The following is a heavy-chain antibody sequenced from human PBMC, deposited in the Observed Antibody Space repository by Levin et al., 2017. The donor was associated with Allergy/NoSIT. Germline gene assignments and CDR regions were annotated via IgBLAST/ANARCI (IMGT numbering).Heavy chain of an antibody. CDR1: GFTFSSYG. CDR2: IWYDGSNK. D-gene: IGHD3-3*01. CDR3: AREGPYDFWSGPLDRDYYYGMDV. J-gene: IGHJ6*02. V-gene: IGHV3-33*01. Sequence: PGGSLRLSCAASGFTFSSYGMHWVRQAPGKGLEWVAVIWYDGSNKYYADSVKGRFTISRDNSKNTLYLQMNSLRAEDTAVYYCAREGPYDFWSGPLDRDYYYGMDVWGQGTTVTVSS.